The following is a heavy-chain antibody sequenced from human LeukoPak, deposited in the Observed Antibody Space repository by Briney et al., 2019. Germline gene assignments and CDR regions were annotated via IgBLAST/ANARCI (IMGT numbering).Heavy chain of an antibody. V-gene: IGHV3-21*01. CDR3: AKQGPALTWYYDILTGSPGYYYYMDV. J-gene: IGHJ6*03. D-gene: IGHD3-9*01. CDR2: ITSSSSYA. Sequence: GGSLRLSCEASGFTFSTYNMNWVRQAPGKRLEWVSSITSSSSYAFYADSVKGRFTISRDNAKSSLYLQMNSLRAEDTAVYYCAKQGPALTWYYDILTGSPGYYYYMDVWGKGTTVTISS. CDR1: GFTFSTYN.